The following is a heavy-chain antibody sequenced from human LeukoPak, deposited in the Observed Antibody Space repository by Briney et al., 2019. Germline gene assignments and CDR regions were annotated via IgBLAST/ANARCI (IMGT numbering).Heavy chain of an antibody. CDR3: ARDGGDSTRYCSSALCYSFNY. D-gene: IGHD2-2*02. J-gene: IGHJ4*02. CDR2: ISYDGSNK. CDR1: GFTFSSYG. Sequence: QSGGSLRLSCAASGFTFSSYGMHWVRQAPGKGLEWVAVISYDGSNKYYADSVKGRFTISRDNSKNTLYLQMNSLRAEDTALYYCARDGGDSTRYCSSALCYSFNYWGQGTLVTVSS. V-gene: IGHV3-30*03.